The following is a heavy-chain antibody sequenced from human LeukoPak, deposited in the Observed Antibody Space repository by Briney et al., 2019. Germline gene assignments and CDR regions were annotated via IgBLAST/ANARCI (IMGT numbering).Heavy chain of an antibody. CDR3: ARAGEYSSSQTYFDY. CDR2: IIPIFGTA. CDR1: GGTFSSYA. Sequence: SVKVSCKASGGTFSSYAISWVRQAPGQGLEWMGGIIPIFGTANYAQKFQGSVTITADESTSTAYMELSSLRSEDTAVYYCARAGEYSSSQTYFDYWGQGTLVTVSS. V-gene: IGHV1-69*13. D-gene: IGHD6-6*01. J-gene: IGHJ4*02.